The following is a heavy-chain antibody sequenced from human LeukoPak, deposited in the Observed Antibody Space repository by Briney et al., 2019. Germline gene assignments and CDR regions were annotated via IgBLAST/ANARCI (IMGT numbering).Heavy chain of an antibody. J-gene: IGHJ3*02. CDR2: LFISISTA. CDR3: ARGRVPALIAAAGRFEVNAFDS. D-gene: IGHD6-13*01. V-gene: IGHV1-69*05. Sequence: SGTLCFTAAGGAFTSYGNSWNRDAPGQGIGRKWGLFISISTANYAQKFQGRVTITTDESTSTAYMELSSLRSEDTAVYYCARGRVPALIAAAGRFEVNAFDSWGQGTMVTVSS. CDR1: GGAFTSYG.